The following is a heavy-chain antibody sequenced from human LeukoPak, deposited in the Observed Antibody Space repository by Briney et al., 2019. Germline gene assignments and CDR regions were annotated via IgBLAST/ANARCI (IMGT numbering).Heavy chain of an antibody. CDR1: GYPINSAYY. V-gene: IGHV4-38-2*01. CDR2: LYHPDST. D-gene: IGHD2-2*01. J-gene: IGHJ6*03. CDR3: ARQYDSYFYYYLDL. Sequence: SVTLSLTCAVPGYPINSAYYWVWVRQPPGKGLEWIGSLYHPDSTYYNPSLESRVTMSVDTSRNQFSLKLSFLTAADTAVYYCARQYDSYFYYYLDLWDTGTTVTVSS.